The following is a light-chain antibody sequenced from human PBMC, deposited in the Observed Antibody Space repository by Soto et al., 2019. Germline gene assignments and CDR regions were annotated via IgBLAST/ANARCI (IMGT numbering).Light chain of an antibody. J-gene: IGKJ1*01. V-gene: IGKV4-1*01. CDR3: QQYVSPPQT. CDR1: QSVLYSSNNMNY. Sequence: DIVMTQSPDSLAVSLGERATINCKSSQSVLYSSNNMNYLAWYQQKPGQPPKLLIYWASTRESGVPDRFSGSGSGTDFTLTISSLQAEDVAVYYCQQYVSPPQTFGQGTRVEIK. CDR2: WAS.